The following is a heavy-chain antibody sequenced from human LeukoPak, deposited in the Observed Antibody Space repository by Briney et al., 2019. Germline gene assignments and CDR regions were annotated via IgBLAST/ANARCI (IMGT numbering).Heavy chain of an antibody. J-gene: IGHJ4*02. D-gene: IGHD2-21*02. CDR1: GYTFTSYG. Sequence: ASVKVSCKASGYTFTSYGISWVRQAPGQGLEWMGWICAYNGNTNYAQKLQGRVTMTTDTSTSTAYMELRSLRSDDTAVYYCARSIVVVTAVSHFDYWGQGTLVTVSS. CDR3: ARSIVVVTAVSHFDY. V-gene: IGHV1-18*01. CDR2: ICAYNGNT.